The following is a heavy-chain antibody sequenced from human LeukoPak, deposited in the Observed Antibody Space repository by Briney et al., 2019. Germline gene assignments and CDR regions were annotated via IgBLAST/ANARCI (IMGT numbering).Heavy chain of an antibody. J-gene: IGHJ3*02. CDR3: ARPVGVGATGDDAFDI. CDR2: INPKSGGT. D-gene: IGHD1-26*01. CDR1: GYTFSGYY. V-gene: IGHV1-2*02. Sequence: ASVKVSCKASGYTFSGYYMHWVRQAPGQGLEWMGWINPKSGGTNFAQKFQGRVTMTRDTSISTAFMEMSRLRSGDTAVYYCARPVGVGATGDDAFDIWGQGTMVTVSS.